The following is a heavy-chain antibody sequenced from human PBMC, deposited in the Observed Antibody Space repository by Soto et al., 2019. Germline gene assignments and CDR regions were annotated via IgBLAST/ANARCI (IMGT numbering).Heavy chain of an antibody. CDR1: GGSISLHY. J-gene: IGHJ4*02. D-gene: IGHD4-17*01. V-gene: IGHV4-59*11. CDR2: MYYGGST. CDR3: ARSTGYGDSYFDY. Sequence: SETLSLTCTVSGGSISLHYWNWIRQPPGKGLGWISYMYYGGSTNYKSSLKSRVTISGDTSKNQFSLKLRSVTAADTAVYFCARSTGYGDSYFDYWGQGALVTVSS.